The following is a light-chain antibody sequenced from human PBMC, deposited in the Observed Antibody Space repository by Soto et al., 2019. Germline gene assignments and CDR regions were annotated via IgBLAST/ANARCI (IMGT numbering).Light chain of an antibody. CDR1: QSVSRN. CDR2: DAS. J-gene: IGKJ5*01. CDR3: QQYDQWPIT. Sequence: EIVMTQSPATLSVSPGERVTLSCRASQSVSRNLAWYQQKPGQAPRLLIYDASTRASAIPARFSGSGSGTEFTLTISSLQSGDFTVYFCQQYDQWPITFGQGTRLE. V-gene: IGKV3-15*01.